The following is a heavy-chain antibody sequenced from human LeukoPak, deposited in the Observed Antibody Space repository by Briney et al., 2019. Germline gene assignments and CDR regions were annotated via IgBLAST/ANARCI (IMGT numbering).Heavy chain of an antibody. CDR1: GFTFSTYG. D-gene: IGHD2-2*01. CDR3: ATGPSTSWNQGYFDL. J-gene: IGHJ2*01. V-gene: IGHV3-30*02. Sequence: GGSLRLSCATSGFTFSTYGMHWVRQAPGKGLEWVAFIRFDGSNVGSNVYYADSVKGRFTISRDNSKNTLYLQMNSLRAEDTAVYYCATGPSTSWNQGYFDLWGRGTLVTVSS. CDR2: IRFDGSNVGSNV.